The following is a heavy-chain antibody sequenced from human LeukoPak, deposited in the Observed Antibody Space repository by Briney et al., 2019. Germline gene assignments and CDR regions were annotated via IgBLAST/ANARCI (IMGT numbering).Heavy chain of an antibody. D-gene: IGHD4-17*01. J-gene: IGHJ6*02. V-gene: IGHV3-74*01. CDR3: AFTVTLDGMDV. CDR1: GFTFSSYW. CDR2: IDSDGSST. Sequence: GGSLRLPCAASGFTFSSYWMHWVRQAPGKGLVWVSHIDSDGSSTSYADSVKGRFTISRDNAKNTLYLQMNSLRAEDTAVYYCAFTVTLDGMDVWGQGTTVTVSS.